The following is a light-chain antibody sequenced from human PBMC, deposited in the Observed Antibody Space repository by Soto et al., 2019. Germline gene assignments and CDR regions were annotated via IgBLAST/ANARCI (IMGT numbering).Light chain of an antibody. CDR3: SSYAANDNVV. Sequence: SVLTQPPSASGSPGQSVAISCTGTSSDVGAYNYVCWYQQHPGKAPKLMIYEVNKRPSGVPDRFSGYKSGNTASLTVSGLQAQDEADYYCSSYAANDNVVFGGGTKVTVL. CDR1: SSDVGAYNY. V-gene: IGLV2-8*01. J-gene: IGLJ2*01. CDR2: EVN.